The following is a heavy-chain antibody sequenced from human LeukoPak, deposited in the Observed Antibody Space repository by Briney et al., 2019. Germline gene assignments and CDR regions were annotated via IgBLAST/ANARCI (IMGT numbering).Heavy chain of an antibody. V-gene: IGHV1-18*01. Sequence: KPGASVKVSCKASGYTFTTFGITWVRQAPGQGLEWMGWISTYNGNTNYAQNLQGRVTMTTDTSTNTAYMELRSPTSDDTAVYYCARVGSDCSDGNCYWGQGTPVTVSS. D-gene: IGHD2-15*01. CDR2: ISTYNGNT. CDR1: GYTFTTFG. CDR3: ARVGSDCSDGNCY. J-gene: IGHJ4*02.